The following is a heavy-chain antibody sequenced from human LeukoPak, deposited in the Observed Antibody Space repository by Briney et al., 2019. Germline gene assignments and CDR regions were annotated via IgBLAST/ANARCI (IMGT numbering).Heavy chain of an antibody. J-gene: IGHJ5*02. CDR2: INDSGST. CDR1: GGSFSGYY. Sequence: SETLSLTCAVYGGSFSGYYWSRIRQPPGKGLEWIGEINDSGSTNYNPSLKSRVTVSVDTSKNQFSLKLSSVTAADTAVYYCARDGCYSTSCYGRTNNRFDPWGQGTLVTVSS. CDR3: ARDGCYSTSCYGRTNNRFDP. V-gene: IGHV4-34*01. D-gene: IGHD2-2*01.